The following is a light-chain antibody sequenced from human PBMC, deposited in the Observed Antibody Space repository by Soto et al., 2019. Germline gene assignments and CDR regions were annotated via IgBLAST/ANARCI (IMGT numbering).Light chain of an antibody. V-gene: IGKV1-5*01. CDR2: DAS. J-gene: IGKJ1*01. CDR1: QSISSW. CDR3: QQYDSYSWT. Sequence: DTTITQSPSTLPASVRDRVTITCRASQSISSWLAWYQQKPGKAPKLLIYDASSLESGVPSRFSGSGSGTEFTLTISSLQPDDFATYYCQQYDSYSWTFAQGTKVDI.